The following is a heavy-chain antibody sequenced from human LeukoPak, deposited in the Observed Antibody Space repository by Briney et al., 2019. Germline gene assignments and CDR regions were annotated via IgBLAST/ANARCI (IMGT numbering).Heavy chain of an antibody. V-gene: IGHV4-34*01. J-gene: IGHJ2*01. CDR1: GGSFSVYY. CDR3: ARVRFYSSGWYLTNGGHWYFDL. Sequence: SETLSLTCAVYGGSFSVYYWSWIRQPPGKGLEWIGEINHSGSTNYNPSLKSRVTISVDTSKNQFSLKLSSVTAADAAVYYCARVRFYSSGWYLTNGGHWYFDLWGRGTLVTVSS. D-gene: IGHD6-19*01. CDR2: INHSGST.